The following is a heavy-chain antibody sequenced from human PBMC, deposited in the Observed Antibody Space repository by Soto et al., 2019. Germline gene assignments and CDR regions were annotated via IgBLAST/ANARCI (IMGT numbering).Heavy chain of an antibody. CDR2: FIPILGIT. CDR1: GGTFSNNG. D-gene: IGHD3-10*01. CDR3: ASAGVHTECFQN. J-gene: IGHJ1*01. Sequence: QVQLVQSGAEVKKPGSSVKVSCKASGGTFSNNGISWVRQAPGQGLEWMGRFIPILGITHYAQRFRGRVAITAETSTSTAYMDLSGLGPEETAVYYCASAGVHTECFQNWGQSSLVTVS. V-gene: IGHV1-69*02.